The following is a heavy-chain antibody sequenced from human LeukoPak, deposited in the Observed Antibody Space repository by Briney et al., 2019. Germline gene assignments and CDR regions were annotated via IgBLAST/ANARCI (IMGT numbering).Heavy chain of an antibody. Sequence: SETLSLTCAVSGYSISSGYYWGWVRQPPGKGLEWIGTIFHSGSTYYNPSLKSRVTISVDTSKNQFSLNLSSVTAADTPVYYLAKHSQMGVFPVTFDIWGQGTMVTVFS. CDR1: GYSISSGYY. V-gene: IGHV4-38-2*01. CDR2: IFHSGST. CDR3: AKHSQMGVFPVTFDI. D-gene: IGHD3-16*01. J-gene: IGHJ3*02.